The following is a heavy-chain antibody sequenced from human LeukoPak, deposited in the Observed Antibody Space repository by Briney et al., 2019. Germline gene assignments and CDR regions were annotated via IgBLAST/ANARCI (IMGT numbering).Heavy chain of an antibody. D-gene: IGHD3-3*01. CDR2: IYYDGTS. CDR3: ATRKLYYDFWSGYYTGYSFDY. V-gene: IGHV4-39*07. J-gene: IGHJ4*02. Sequence: SETLSLTCTVSGGSMTISNFYWAWIRQTPGKGLEWIGSIYYDGTSYYNPSLKNRVNFSVDTSNNQFSLRLRSVTAADTAVYYCATRKLYYDFWSGYYTGYSFDYWGQGTLVTVSS. CDR1: GGSMTISNFY.